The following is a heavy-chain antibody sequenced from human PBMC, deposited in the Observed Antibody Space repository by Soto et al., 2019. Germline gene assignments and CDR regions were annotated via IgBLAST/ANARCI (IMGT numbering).Heavy chain of an antibody. D-gene: IGHD6-19*01. Sequence: GASVKVSCKASGGTFSSYAISWVRQAPGQGLEWMGGIIPIFGTANYAQKFQGRVTITADESTSTAYMELSSLRSEDTAVYYCARDKTHRSIAVAGTAYFEGMDVWGQGTAVTVSS. CDR1: GGTFSSYA. CDR3: ARDKTHRSIAVAGTAYFEGMDV. V-gene: IGHV1-69*13. CDR2: IIPIFGTA. J-gene: IGHJ6*02.